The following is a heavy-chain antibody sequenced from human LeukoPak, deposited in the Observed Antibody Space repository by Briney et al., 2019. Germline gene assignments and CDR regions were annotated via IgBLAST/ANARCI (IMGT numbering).Heavy chain of an antibody. Sequence: PGGSLRLSCAASGFSFSSYSMNWVRQAPGKGLEWVAYISTRSSTIYYADSLQGRFTISRDDAKRSLYLKMNSLGDEDTAVYYCARPRSGYYLDGYDVWGQGTMVIVSS. CDR1: GFSFSSYS. J-gene: IGHJ3*01. D-gene: IGHD3-3*01. V-gene: IGHV3-48*02. CDR2: ISTRSSTI. CDR3: ARPRSGYYLDGYDV.